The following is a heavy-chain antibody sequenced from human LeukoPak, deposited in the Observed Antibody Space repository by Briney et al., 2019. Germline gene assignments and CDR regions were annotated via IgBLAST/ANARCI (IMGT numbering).Heavy chain of an antibody. V-gene: IGHV3-23*01. CDR2: ISGDGART. D-gene: IGHD4-17*01. J-gene: IGHJ3*02. CDR1: ASPFSTYV. Sequence: GGSLRLSCAASASPFSTYVMSWVRQAPGGGLEWISSISGDGARTYYTNSVKGRFTISRDNAKNSLYLQMNSLRAEDTAVYYCAREDYGDYDAFDIWGQGTMVTVSS. CDR3: AREDYGDYDAFDI.